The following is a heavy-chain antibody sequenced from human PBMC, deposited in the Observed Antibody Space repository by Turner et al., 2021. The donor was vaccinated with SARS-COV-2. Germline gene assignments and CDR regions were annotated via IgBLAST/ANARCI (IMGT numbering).Heavy chain of an antibody. CDR1: GFWYSDYH. D-gene: IGHD1-26*01. CDR2: IRDKASSETT. V-gene: IGHV3-72*01. CDR3: LRGGRGRPFDI. Sequence: ELLLVVPGVGLVQPGGSLSLFCTASGFWYSDYHMDWIRQAPGKGLGWVGRIRDKASSETTEYATSVKGRFSVSRDDSDNSLFLQMNSLQIEDTAVYYCLRGGRGRPFDIWGQGSAVTISS. J-gene: IGHJ3*02.